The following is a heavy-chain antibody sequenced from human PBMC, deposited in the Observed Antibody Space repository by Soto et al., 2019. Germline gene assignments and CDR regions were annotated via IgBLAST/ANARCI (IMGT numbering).Heavy chain of an antibody. V-gene: IGHV2-70*13. CDR1: GFSLTTHGVC. CDR3: ARSRMPERVHHQFYSGTDG. J-gene: IGHJ6*02. CDR2: IYWDDCN. D-gene: IGHD4-4*01. Sequence: SGPTLVNPAQTLTLTCTVSGFSLTTHGVCVSWIRQPPGNALGWVTLIYWDDCNYYNTSLKARLTISKDTSKNQVRLTGTNMDPVDTATYFCARSRMPERVHHQFYSGTDGWGQGTTVTVSS.